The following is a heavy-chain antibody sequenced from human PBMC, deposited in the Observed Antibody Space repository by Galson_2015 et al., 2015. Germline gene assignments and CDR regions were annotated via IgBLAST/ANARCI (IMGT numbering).Heavy chain of an antibody. CDR2: INPVGGTT. V-gene: IGHV1-46*01. J-gene: IGHJ6*02. CDR3: ARDFTGTIRHGMDV. D-gene: IGHD1-1*01. Sequence: SVKVSCKASGYTFTSYYMHWVQQAPGHGLEWMGIINPVGGTTTYAQILQGRVTMTRDTSTSTFYMELSSLRSEDTAVYYCARDFTGTIRHGMDVWGQGTTVTVSS. CDR1: GYTFTSYY.